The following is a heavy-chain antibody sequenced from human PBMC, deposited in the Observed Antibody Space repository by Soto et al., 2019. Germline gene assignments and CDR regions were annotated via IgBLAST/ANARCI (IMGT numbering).Heavy chain of an antibody. Sequence: GGSLRLSCAASGFTFSSYAMSWVRQAPGKGLEWVSAISGSGGSTYYADSVKGRFTISRDNSKNTLYLQMNSLRAEDMAVFYCAKYRTPIRLYFDLWGRGTLVTVSS. D-gene: IGHD1-1*01. V-gene: IGHV3-23*01. CDR2: ISGSGGST. CDR1: GFTFSSYA. J-gene: IGHJ2*01. CDR3: AKYRTPIRLYFDL.